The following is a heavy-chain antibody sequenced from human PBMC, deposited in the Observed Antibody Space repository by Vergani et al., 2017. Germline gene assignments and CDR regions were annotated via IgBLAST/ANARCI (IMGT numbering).Heavy chain of an antibody. CDR1: GFTVSSNY. Sequence: EVQLLESGGDLVQPGGSLRLSCAASGFTVSSNYMTWVRQAPGKGLEWVSHIYSGDETYYADSVKGRVTISRDTSKNTLHLQINNLRVEDTAVYYCARGNYYGSGTYVDPWGQGTLVTVSS. D-gene: IGHD3-10*01. J-gene: IGHJ5*02. CDR2: IYSGDET. CDR3: ARGNYYGSGTYVDP. V-gene: IGHV3-66*02.